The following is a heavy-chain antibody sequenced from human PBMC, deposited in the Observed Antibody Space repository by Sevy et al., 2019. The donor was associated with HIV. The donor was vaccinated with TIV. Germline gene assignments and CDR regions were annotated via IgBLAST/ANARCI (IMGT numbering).Heavy chain of an antibody. J-gene: IGHJ4*02. Sequence: ASVKVSCKASGYTFTNYYMHWGRQAPGLGLEWMGLINPSGGSTSYAQKFQGRVTMTRDTSTSTVYMELSSLRSEDTAVYYCARVYYYDYSGPGYWGQGTLVTVSS. CDR2: INPSGGST. CDR1: GYTFTNYY. CDR3: ARVYYYDYSGPGY. D-gene: IGHD3-22*01. V-gene: IGHV1-46*01.